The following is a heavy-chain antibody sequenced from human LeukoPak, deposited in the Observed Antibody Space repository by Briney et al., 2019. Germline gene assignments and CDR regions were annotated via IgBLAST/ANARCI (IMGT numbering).Heavy chain of an antibody. D-gene: IGHD1-1*01. Sequence: PGGSLRLSCATSGFTFSAKAMSWVRQAPGRGLEWVSAISGSGGSTYYADSVKGRFSISRDSSKNTVYLQMNSLRVEDTAVYYCAKAGGIKLKYYFDYWGQGSLVTVPS. CDR3: AKAGGIKLKYYFDY. CDR2: ISGSGGST. CDR1: GFTFSAKA. V-gene: IGHV3-23*01. J-gene: IGHJ4*02.